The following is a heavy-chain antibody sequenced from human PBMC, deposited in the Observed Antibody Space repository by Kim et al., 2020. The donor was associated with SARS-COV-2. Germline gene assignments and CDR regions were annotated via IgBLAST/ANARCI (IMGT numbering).Heavy chain of an antibody. D-gene: IGHD2-2*01. CDR3: AREHIVVVPAATPQNYGMDV. CDR1: GGSISSGGYY. V-gene: IGHV4-31*03. CDR2: IYYSGST. Sequence: SETLSLTCTVSGGSISSGGYYWSWIRQHPGKGLEWIGYIYYSGSTYYNPSLKSRVTISVDTSKNQFSLKLSSVTAADTAGYYCAREHIVVVPAATPQNYGMDVWGQGTTVTVSS. J-gene: IGHJ6*02.